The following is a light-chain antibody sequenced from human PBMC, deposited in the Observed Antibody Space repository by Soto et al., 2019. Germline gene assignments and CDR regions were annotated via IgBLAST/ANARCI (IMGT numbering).Light chain of an antibody. V-gene: IGLV2-14*01. J-gene: IGLJ1*01. CDR1: SSDVGGYNY. Sequence: LTQPASVSGSPGQSITISCTGTSSDVGGYNYVSWYQQHPGKAPKLMIYDVSNRPLGVSNRFSGSKSGNTASLTISGLQAEDEADYYCSSYTSSSTLGVFGTGTKVTVL. CDR3: SSYTSSSTLGV. CDR2: DVS.